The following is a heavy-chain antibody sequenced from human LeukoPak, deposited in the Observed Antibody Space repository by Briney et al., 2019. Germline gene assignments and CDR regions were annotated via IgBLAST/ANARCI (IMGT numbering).Heavy chain of an antibody. CDR2: ISSSSSTI. Sequence: GGSLRLSCAASGFTFSSYSMNWVRQAPGKGLEWVSYISSSSSTIYYADPVKGRFTISRDNAKNSLYLQMNSLRAEDTAVYYCAREPVSHSSWGQGTLVTVSS. V-gene: IGHV3-48*01. J-gene: IGHJ4*02. D-gene: IGHD4-11*01. CDR1: GFTFSSYS. CDR3: AREPVSHSS.